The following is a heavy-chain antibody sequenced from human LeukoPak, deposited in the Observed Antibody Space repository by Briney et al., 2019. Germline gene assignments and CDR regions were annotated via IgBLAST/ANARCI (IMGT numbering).Heavy chain of an antibody. CDR1: GFTFSTYE. CDR2: ITSSGRSI. D-gene: IGHD2-2*01. CDR3: AKGGYCSSTSCYVGWFDP. Sequence: PGGSLRLSCSASGFTFSTYEMNWVRQAPGKGLEWVSNITSSGRSIYYADSVRGRLTVSRDNAKNTLFLQMNSLRAEDTAVYYCAKGGYCSSTSCYVGWFDPWGQGTLVTVSS. J-gene: IGHJ5*02. V-gene: IGHV3-48*03.